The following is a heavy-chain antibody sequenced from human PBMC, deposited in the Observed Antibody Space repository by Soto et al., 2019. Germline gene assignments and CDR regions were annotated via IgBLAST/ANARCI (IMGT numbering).Heavy chain of an antibody. CDR1: GFTFSNAW. CDR2: IKSKTDGGTT. J-gene: IGHJ4*02. CDR3: TTFFSSSCGSSGWCLFDY. D-gene: IGHD6-19*01. V-gene: IGHV3-15*07. Sequence: GGSLRLSCAASGFTFSNAWMNWVRQAPGKGLEWVGRIKSKTDGGTTDYAAPVKGRFTISRDDSKNTLYLQMNSLKTEDTAVYYCTTFFSSSCGSSGWCLFDYWGQGTLVTVSS.